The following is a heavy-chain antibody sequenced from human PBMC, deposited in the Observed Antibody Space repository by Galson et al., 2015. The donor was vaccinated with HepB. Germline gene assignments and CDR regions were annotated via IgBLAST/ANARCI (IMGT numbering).Heavy chain of an antibody. V-gene: IGHV3-21*01. CDR1: GFTFSSYS. J-gene: IGHJ4*02. Sequence: SLRLSCAASGFTFSSYSMNWVRQAPGKGLEWVSSISSSSSYIYYADSVKGRFTISRDNAKNSLYLQMNSLRAEDTAVYYCASLRVNCGGDCYDYWGQGTLVTVSS. CDR2: ISSSSSYI. D-gene: IGHD2-21*01. CDR3: ASLRVNCGGDCYDY.